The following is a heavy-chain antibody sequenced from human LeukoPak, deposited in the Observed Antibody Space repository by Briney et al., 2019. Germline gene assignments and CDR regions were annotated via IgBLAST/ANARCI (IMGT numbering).Heavy chain of an antibody. J-gene: IGHJ4*02. V-gene: IGHV3-7*01. CDR2: IKHDGSEK. Sequence: PGGSLRLSCAASGFTFSSYWMSWVRQAPGKGLEWVANIKHDGSEKYYVESVKGRVTISRDKAKNSLYLQMNRLRAADTAGYYCARNHDFWRYYFDYWGKGTLVTVST. D-gene: IGHD3-3*01. CDR1: GFTFSSYW. CDR3: ARNHDFWRYYFDY.